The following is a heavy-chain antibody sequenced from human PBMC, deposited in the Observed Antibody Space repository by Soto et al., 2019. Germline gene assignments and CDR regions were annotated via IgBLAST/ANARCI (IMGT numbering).Heavy chain of an antibody. D-gene: IGHD2-2*01. V-gene: IGHV1-58*02. CDR3: ARGIKVVPAATHYYYGMDV. CDR2: IVVGSGNT. CDR1: GFSFTRSA. J-gene: IGHJ6*02. Sequence: SVKVSCKASGFSFTRSAIQRVRLARGQHLEWIGWIVVGSGNTKYAQKFQERVIITSDKSTSTAYMELSSLRSEDTAVYYCARGIKVVPAATHYYYGMDVRGQGTTVTVSS.